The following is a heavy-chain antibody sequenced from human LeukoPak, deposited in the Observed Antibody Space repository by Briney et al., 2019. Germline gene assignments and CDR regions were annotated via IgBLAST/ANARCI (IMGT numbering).Heavy chain of an antibody. J-gene: IGHJ4*02. V-gene: IGHV4-39*02. Sequence: PSETLSLTCAVSGGSIDSSSYYWGWIRQPPGKGLEWIGSIFRTGSTYYSASLKSRVSISVDTSKNRIALKLTSVTAADTAVYYCARATNPHYDSLTGYYIFGPGPFDYWGQGTLVTVSS. D-gene: IGHD3-9*01. CDR1: GGSIDSSSYY. CDR3: ARATNPHYDSLTGYYIFGPGPFDY. CDR2: IFRTGST.